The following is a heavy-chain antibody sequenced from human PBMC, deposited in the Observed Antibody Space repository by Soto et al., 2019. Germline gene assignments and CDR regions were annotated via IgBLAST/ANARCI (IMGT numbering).Heavy chain of an antibody. V-gene: IGHV3-9*01. Sequence: ESGGGLVQPGRSLRLSCAASGFTFDDYAMHWVRQAPGKGLEWVSGISWNSGNIGYADSVKGRFTISRDNAKNSLYLQMNSLRPEDTALYYCTKDIREVVAATAHFDYWGQGILVTVSS. CDR1: GFTFDDYA. CDR3: TKDIREVVAATAHFDY. J-gene: IGHJ4*02. D-gene: IGHD2-15*01. CDR2: ISWNSGNI.